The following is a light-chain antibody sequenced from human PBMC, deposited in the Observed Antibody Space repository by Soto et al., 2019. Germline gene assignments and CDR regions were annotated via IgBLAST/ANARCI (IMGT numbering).Light chain of an antibody. J-gene: IGLJ3*02. V-gene: IGLV1-44*01. Sequence: QSMLTQPPSASGTPGQRVTISCSGSSYNIGSNTVNWYQQLPGTAPKLLIYSNNQRPSEVPDRFSGSKSGTSASLAISGLQSEDEADYYCAAWDDSLNGWVFGGGTKVTVL. CDR2: SNN. CDR3: AAWDDSLNGWV. CDR1: SYNIGSNT.